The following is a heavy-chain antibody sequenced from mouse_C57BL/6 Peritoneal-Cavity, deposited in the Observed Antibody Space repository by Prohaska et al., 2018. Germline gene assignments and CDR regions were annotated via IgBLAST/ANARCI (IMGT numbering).Heavy chain of an antibody. J-gene: IGHJ3*01. CDR3: AMAVPWFAY. Sequence: MHWVKQRPGQGLEWIGEIDPSDSYTNYNQKFKGKATLTVDKSSSTAYMQLSSLTSEDSAVYYCAMAVPWFAYWAKGLWSLSLQ. V-gene: IGHV1-69*02. CDR2: IDPSDSYT.